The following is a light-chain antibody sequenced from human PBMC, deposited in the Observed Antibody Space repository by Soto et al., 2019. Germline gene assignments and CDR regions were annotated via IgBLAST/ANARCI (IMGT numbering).Light chain of an antibody. V-gene: IGKV1-33*01. CDR3: QKSDHLPL. CDR2: DAS. CDR1: LDIGNS. Sequence: DIQMTQSPPSLSASVGDRVTITCQASLDIGNSLNWFQHKPGKAPNLVIYDASNLEIGVPSRFSGSGSGTDFTFTISSPRPEDIATYYCQKSDHLPLFGPGTKVESK. J-gene: IGKJ3*01.